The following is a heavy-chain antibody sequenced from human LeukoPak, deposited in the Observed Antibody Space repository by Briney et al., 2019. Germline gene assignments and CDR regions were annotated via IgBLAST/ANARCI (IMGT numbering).Heavy chain of an antibody. D-gene: IGHD6-13*01. CDR3: AKDRDYSSSFYYLDY. CDR2: ISWNSGSI. CDR1: GFTFDDYA. Sequence: PGGSLRLSCAASGFTFDDYAMHWVRQAPGKGLEWVSGISWNSGSIGYADSVKGRFTISRDNAKNSLYLQMNSLRAEDTALYYCAKDRDYSSSFYYLDYWAQGTLVTVSS. J-gene: IGHJ4*02. V-gene: IGHV3-9*01.